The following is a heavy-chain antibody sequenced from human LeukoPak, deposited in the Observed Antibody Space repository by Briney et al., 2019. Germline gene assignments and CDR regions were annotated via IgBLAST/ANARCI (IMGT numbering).Heavy chain of an antibody. D-gene: IGHD5-12*01. Sequence: SETLSLTCTGSGGSISGYYWSWLRQPPGKGLEWIGYMYYSGSTNYNPSLKSRVTISIDTSKNQFSLKLISVTGADTAVYYCASSGYSGYDWFDPWGQGTLVTVSS. J-gene: IGHJ5*02. CDR3: ASSGYSGYDWFDP. V-gene: IGHV4-59*01. CDR2: MYYSGST. CDR1: GGSISGYY.